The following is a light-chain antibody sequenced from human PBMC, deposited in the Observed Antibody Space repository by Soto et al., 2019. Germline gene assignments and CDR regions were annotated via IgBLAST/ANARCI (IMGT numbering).Light chain of an antibody. CDR2: GAS. Sequence: EIVLTQSPGTLSLSPGERATLSCRASHSFSSYLALYQQKLGQAPRVLIYGASTRATGIPDRFSGSGSGTEFILTISSLQSEDFAVYYCQEYNTWPWTFGQGTKV. J-gene: IGKJ1*01. CDR3: QEYNTWPWT. CDR1: HSFSSY. V-gene: IGKV3-15*01.